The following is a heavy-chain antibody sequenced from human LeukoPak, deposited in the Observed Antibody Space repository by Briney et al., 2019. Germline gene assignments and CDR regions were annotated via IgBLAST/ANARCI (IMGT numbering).Heavy chain of an antibody. D-gene: IGHD6-25*01. CDR1: GGSISSGGYS. CDR3: AGEGAAGLDY. V-gene: IGHV4-30-2*01. Sequence: PSQTLSLTCAVSGGSISSGGYSWSWIRQPPGTGLEWIGYIYHSGSTYYNPSLKSRVTISVDRSKNQFSLKLSSVTAADTAVYYCAGEGAAGLDYWGQGTLVTVSS. J-gene: IGHJ4*02. CDR2: IYHSGST.